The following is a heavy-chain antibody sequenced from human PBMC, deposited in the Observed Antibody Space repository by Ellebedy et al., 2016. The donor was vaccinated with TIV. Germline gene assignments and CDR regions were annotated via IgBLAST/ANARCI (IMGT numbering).Heavy chain of an antibody. D-gene: IGHD1-1*01. V-gene: IGHV6-1*01. CDR1: GDSVSSNAVA. Sequence: MPSETLSLTCPISGDSVSSNAVAWHWIRQSPSRGLEWPGRTYYRSKWYNEYAVSVKSRITINPDTSKNQFSLQLNSVTPEDTAVYYCATGTGTFDSWGQGTLVTVSS. CDR3: ATGTGTFDS. J-gene: IGHJ4*02. CDR2: TYYRSKWYN.